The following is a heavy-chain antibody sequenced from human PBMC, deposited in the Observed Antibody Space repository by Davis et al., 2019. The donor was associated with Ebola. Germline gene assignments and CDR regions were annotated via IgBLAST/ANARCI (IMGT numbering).Heavy chain of an antibody. J-gene: IGHJ6*02. CDR1: GGSISSSSYY. D-gene: IGHD3-10*01. CDR2: IYYSGST. CDR3: ARDYGSGSRSQVYYYYGMDV. Sequence: MPSETLSLTCTVSGGSISSSSYYWGWIRQPPGKGLEWIGSIYYSGSTNYNPSLKSRVTISVDTSKNQFSLKLSSVTAADTAVYYCARDYGSGSRSQVYYYYGMDVWGQGTTVTVSS. V-gene: IGHV4-39*07.